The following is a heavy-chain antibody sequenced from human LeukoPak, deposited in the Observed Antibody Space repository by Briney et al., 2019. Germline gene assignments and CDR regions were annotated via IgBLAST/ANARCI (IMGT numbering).Heavy chain of an antibody. V-gene: IGHV1-69*05. CDR2: IIPIFGTA. D-gene: IGHD3-10*01. Sequence: SVKVSCKASGGTFSSYAISWVRLAPGQGLEWMGGIIPIFGTANYAQKFQGRVTITTDESTSTAYMELSSLRSEDTAVYYCARDTLWFGEPSHLDYWGQGTLVTVSS. CDR1: GGTFSSYA. CDR3: ARDTLWFGEPSHLDY. J-gene: IGHJ4*02.